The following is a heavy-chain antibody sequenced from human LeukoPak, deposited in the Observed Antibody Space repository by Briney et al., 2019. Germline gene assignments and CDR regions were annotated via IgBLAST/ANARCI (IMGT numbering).Heavy chain of an antibody. Sequence: GGSLRLSCAVSGVNFSSYWMSWVRQAPGKGLEWVANIKQDGSEEYYVDSVKGRFTISTDNAKNSLYLQMNSLRAKDMALYYCAKDASYGGNSAPFDYWGQGTLVTVSS. CDR1: GVNFSSYW. CDR3: AKDASYGGNSAPFDY. CDR2: IKQDGSEE. J-gene: IGHJ4*02. V-gene: IGHV3-7*03. D-gene: IGHD4-23*01.